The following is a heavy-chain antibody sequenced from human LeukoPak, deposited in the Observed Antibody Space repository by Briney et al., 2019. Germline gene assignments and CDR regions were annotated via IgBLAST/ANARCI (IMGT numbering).Heavy chain of an antibody. J-gene: IGHJ4*02. V-gene: IGHV4-39*01. Sequence: SETLSLTCTVSGGSTSSSSYCWGYIRHPPGKGMEWIGTIYYSGISGTTYYNPSLKTRATISVDASKNQFSPKLSSVTAADTAVYYCAYGTNSAAHYWGQGTLVTVSS. CDR2: IYYSGISGTT. CDR3: AYGTNSAAHY. D-gene: IGHD2-8*01. CDR1: GGSTSSSSYC.